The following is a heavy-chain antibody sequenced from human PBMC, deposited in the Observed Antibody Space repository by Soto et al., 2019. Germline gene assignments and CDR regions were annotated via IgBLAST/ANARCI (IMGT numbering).Heavy chain of an antibody. CDR2: IYSTGAT. D-gene: IGHD6-19*01. Sequence: QVQLQESGPGLVKPSETLSLNCTVSGGSISRNYWSWIRQPAGKGLEWIGRIYSTGATNYNPSLKSRVSLSVDTSRNQFSLNLTSVTAADTAIYYCAQTMVARTPFFDHWGQGTPVTVSS. V-gene: IGHV4-4*07. CDR1: GGSISRNY. CDR3: AQTMVARTPFFDH. J-gene: IGHJ4*02.